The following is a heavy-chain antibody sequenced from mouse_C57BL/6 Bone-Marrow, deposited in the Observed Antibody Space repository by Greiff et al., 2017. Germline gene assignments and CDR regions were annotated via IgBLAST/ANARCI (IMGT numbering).Heavy chain of an antibody. CDR2: IDPSDSYT. V-gene: IGHV1-59*01. CDR1: GYTFTSYW. CDR3: ARAYYSNYAYAMDY. Sequence: QVQLQQPGAELVRPGTSVKLSCKASGYTFTSYWMHWVKQRPGQGLEWIGVIDPSDSYTNYNQKFKGKATLTVDTSSSTAYMQLSSRTSEDSAVYYCARAYYSNYAYAMDYWGQGTSVTVSA. D-gene: IGHD2-5*01. J-gene: IGHJ4*01.